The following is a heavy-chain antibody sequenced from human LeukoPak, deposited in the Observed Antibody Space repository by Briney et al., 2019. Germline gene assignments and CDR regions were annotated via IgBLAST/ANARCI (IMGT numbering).Heavy chain of an antibody. CDR1: GGSISSYY. CDR2: IYYSGST. D-gene: IGHD4-17*01. J-gene: IGHJ4*02. CDR3: ASYSYGDYGYGY. Sequence: SETLSLTCTVSGGSISSYYWSWIRQPPGKGLEWIGYIYYSGSTNYNPSLESRVTISVDTSKNQFSLKLSSVTAADTAVYYCASYSYGDYGYGYWGQGTLVTVSS. V-gene: IGHV4-59*01.